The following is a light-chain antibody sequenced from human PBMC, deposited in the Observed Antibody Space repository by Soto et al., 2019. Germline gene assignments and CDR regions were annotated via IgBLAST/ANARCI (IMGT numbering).Light chain of an antibody. V-gene: IGKV1-9*01. CDR2: EES. CDR1: QAVPTN. J-gene: IGKJ4*01. CDR3: QQVKTYPRT. Sequence: DIHLTQSPSFLSASVGDRVTITCRPSQAVPTNMAWYQQKPGKPPKLLIYEESTLHSGVPSRFSGRKSGTQSTLTIDSPHPEDLATYYCQQVKTYPRTFGGGTKVEIK.